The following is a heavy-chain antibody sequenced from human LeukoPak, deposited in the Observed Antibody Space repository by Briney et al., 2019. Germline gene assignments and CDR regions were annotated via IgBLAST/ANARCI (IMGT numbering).Heavy chain of an antibody. CDR1: GFTFSSYW. CDR2: IKQDGSEK. V-gene: IGHV3-7*03. Sequence: PGRSLRLSCAASGFTFSSYWMSWVRQAPGKGLERVANIKQDGSEKYYVDSVKGRFTISRDNAKNSLYLQMNSLRAEDTAVYYCARGKYSYGFYFDYWGQGTLVTVSS. D-gene: IGHD5-18*01. J-gene: IGHJ4*02. CDR3: ARGKYSYGFYFDY.